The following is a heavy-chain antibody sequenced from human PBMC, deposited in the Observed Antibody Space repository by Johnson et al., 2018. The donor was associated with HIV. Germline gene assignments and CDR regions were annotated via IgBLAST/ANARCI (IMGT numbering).Heavy chain of an antibody. V-gene: IGHV3-30-3*01. Sequence: QVQLVESGGGVVQPGRSLRLSCAASGFLFSRYAMHWVRQAPGKGLEWVAVISYDGGNNYYADSVKGRFTISRDNSKNTLYLQMNSLRAEDTAVYYCAKDGKSYDSGGYYPGGAFDIWGQGTMVTVSS. CDR2: ISYDGGNN. D-gene: IGHD3-22*01. J-gene: IGHJ3*02. CDR1: GFLFSRYA. CDR3: AKDGKSYDSGGYYPGGAFDI.